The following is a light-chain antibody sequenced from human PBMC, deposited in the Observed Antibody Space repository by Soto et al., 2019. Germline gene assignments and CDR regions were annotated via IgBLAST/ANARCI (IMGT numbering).Light chain of an antibody. CDR3: CSYAPSTTSYV. CDR1: SGDVGNYNV. CDR2: QVS. V-gene: IGLV2-23*02. Sequence: QSVLTQPASVSGSPGQSITISCTGTSGDVGNYNVVSWYQHHPGKAPKLMMFQVSKRPSGVSSRFSGSKSGNTASLTISGLQAEDEADYYCCSYAPSTTSYVFGTGTKVTVL. J-gene: IGLJ1*01.